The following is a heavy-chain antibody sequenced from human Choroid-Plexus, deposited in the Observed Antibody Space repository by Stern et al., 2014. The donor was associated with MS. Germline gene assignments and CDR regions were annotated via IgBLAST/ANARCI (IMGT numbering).Heavy chain of an antibody. D-gene: IGHD3-3*01. CDR1: GFTFGNYW. Sequence: EVQLVESGGGLVQPGGSLTISCTAAGFTFGNYWMTWVRQAPGQGMEWVVNINKDGTEKNYVDSVKGRFTISRDNARTSLYLQMNSLRVEDTALYYCARVYNTIYGIVTQRGSGMDVWGQGTTVIVSS. CDR2: INKDGTEK. CDR3: ARVYNTIYGIVTQRGSGMDV. J-gene: IGHJ6*02. V-gene: IGHV3-7*01.